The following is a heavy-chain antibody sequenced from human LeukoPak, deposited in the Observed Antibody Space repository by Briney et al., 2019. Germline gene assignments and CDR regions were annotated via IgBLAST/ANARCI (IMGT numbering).Heavy chain of an antibody. D-gene: IGHD2-2*02. V-gene: IGHV4-39*01. J-gene: IGHJ3*02. CDR3: ARHTTAAIAPYDAFDI. CDR1: GGSISSSSYY. CDR2: IYYSGST. Sequence: SETLSLTCTVSGGSISSSSYYWGCIRRPPGKGLECIGSIYYSGSTYYNPSLKSRVTISVDTSKNQFSLKLSSVTAADTAVYYCARHTTAAIAPYDAFDIWGQGTMVTVSS.